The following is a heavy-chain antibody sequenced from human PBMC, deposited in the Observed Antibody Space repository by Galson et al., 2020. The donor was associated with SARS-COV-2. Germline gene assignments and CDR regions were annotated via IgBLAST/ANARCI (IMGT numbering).Heavy chain of an antibody. CDR3: ARDSRGGNDYCYLLF. V-gene: IGHV1-46*01. J-gene: IGHJ4*02. CDR1: GYTFTSYF. D-gene: IGHD4-17*01. CDR2: INPSGGGT. Sequence: ASVKVSCKASGYTFTSYFIHSLRQAPGRGLEWMGIINPSGGGTTYAHKFQGRVTMTRDTSPSTVYMELSSLRSEYTAGYYCARDSRGGNDYCYLLFWGQGTLVTVSS.